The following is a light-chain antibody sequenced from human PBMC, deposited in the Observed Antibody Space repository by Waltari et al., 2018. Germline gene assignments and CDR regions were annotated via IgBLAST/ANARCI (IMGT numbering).Light chain of an antibody. CDR1: QSISSY. CDR3: QPSYSYWYT. V-gene: IGKV1-39*01. J-gene: IGKJ2*01. CDR2: AAS. Sequence: DIQMTQSPSSLSASVGDRVTITCRASQSISSYLNWYQEKPGKAPRLLIYAASSLQSGVPSRFSGRGSETDFTLTISSLQPEDFATYYCQPSYSYWYTFGHGTKLEI.